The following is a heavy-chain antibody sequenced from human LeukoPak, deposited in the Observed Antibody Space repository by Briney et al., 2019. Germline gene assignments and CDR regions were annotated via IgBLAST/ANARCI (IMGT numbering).Heavy chain of an antibody. CDR2: IHYSGTT. CDR3: ARHYVFVLGGSSFDY. CDR1: GGSISGYY. D-gene: IGHD3-16*01. J-gene: IGHJ4*02. V-gene: IGHV4-59*08. Sequence: SETLSLTCTVSGGSISGYYWSWIRQPPGKGLEWIGLIHYSGTTIYNPSLNSRLTISVDTSNNHFSLKLNSVTAADTAVYYCARHYVFVLGGSSFDYWGQGTLVTVSS.